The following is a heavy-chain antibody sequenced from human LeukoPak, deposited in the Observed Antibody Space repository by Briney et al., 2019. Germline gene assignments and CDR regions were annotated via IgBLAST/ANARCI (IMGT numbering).Heavy chain of an antibody. CDR3: ARRHSNSYWYFDL. CDR1: GDSITNYY. Sequence: SGTLSLTCTVSGDSITNYYWSWIRQPPGKGLEGIGYIDYSGSANYNRSLSSRVTISVDTSKNQFSLKLNSVTAADPAVYYCARRHSNSYWYFDLWGRGTLVTVSS. V-gene: IGHV4-59*01. CDR2: IDYSGSA. J-gene: IGHJ2*01. D-gene: IGHD6-6*01.